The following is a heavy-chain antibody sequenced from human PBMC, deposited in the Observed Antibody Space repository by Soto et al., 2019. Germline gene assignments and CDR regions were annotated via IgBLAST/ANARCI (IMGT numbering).Heavy chain of an antibody. D-gene: IGHD3-3*01. CDR3: ARGVTYYDFWSGYYKSYYYYGMDV. V-gene: IGHV3-23*01. CDR1: GFTFSDYA. Sequence: EVQLLESGGGLVQPGGSLRLSCAGSGFTFSDYAVSWVRQAPGTGLEWVSAISDAGGATYYADSVKGRFTVSRDNPKNMVYLQMNSLRTGDTAVYYCARGVTYYDFWSGYYKSYYYYGMDVWGQGTTVTVSS. CDR2: ISDAGGAT. J-gene: IGHJ6*02.